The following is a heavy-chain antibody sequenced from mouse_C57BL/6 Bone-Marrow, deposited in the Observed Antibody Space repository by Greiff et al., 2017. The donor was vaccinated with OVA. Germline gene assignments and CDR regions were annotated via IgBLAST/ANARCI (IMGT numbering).Heavy chain of an antibody. CDR1: GYTFTSYG. J-gene: IGHJ1*03. Sequence: VNVVESGAELARPGASVKLSCKASGYTFTSYGISWVKQRTGQGLEWIGEIYPRSGNTYYNEKFKGKATLTADKSSSTAYMELRSLTSEDSAVYFCARFYYYGYWYFDVWGTGTTVTVSS. D-gene: IGHD1-1*01. CDR2: IYPRSGNT. CDR3: ARFYYYGYWYFDV. V-gene: IGHV1-81*01.